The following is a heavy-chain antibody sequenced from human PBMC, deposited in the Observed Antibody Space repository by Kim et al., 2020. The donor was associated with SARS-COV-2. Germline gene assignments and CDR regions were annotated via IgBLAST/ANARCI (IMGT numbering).Heavy chain of an antibody. J-gene: IGHJ6*02. CDR3: ARGYCSSTSCSKYYYYYGMDV. Sequence: SETLSLTCTVSGGSISSYYWSWIRQPPGKGLEWIGYIYYSGSTNYNPSLKSRVTISVDTSKNQFSLKLSSVTAADTAVYYCARGYCSSTSCSKYYYYYGMDVWGQGTTVTVSS. CDR2: IYYSGST. D-gene: IGHD2-2*01. CDR1: GGSISSYY. V-gene: IGHV4-59*13.